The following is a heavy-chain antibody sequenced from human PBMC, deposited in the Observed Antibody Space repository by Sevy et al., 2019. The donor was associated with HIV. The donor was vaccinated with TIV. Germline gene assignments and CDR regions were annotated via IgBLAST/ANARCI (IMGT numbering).Heavy chain of an antibody. J-gene: IGHJ5*02. V-gene: IGHV3-48*02. CDR3: AREAYYYDSREENWFDP. CDR1: GFSFSTYA. CDR2: ISSSSTV. Sequence: GGSLRLSCKVSGFSFSTYAFHWVRQAPGKGLEWVSSISSSSTVYYADSVRGRFTISRDNVKNSLFLEMNSLRDEDTAVYYCAREAYYYDSREENWFDPWGQGTLVTVSS. D-gene: IGHD3-22*01.